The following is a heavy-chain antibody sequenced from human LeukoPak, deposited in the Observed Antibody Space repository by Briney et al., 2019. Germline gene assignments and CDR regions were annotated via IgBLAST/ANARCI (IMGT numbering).Heavy chain of an antibody. V-gene: IGHV4-38-2*02. CDR2: IYHSGST. CDR3: ASYPRSGDWFDP. J-gene: IGHJ5*02. D-gene: IGHD3-3*01. Sequence: PSETLSLTCTVSGYSISSGYYWGWIRQPPGKGLEWIGSIYHSGSTNYNPSLKSRVTISVDTSKNQFSLKLSSVTAADTAVYYCASYPRSGDWFDPWGQGTLVTVSS. CDR1: GYSISSGYY.